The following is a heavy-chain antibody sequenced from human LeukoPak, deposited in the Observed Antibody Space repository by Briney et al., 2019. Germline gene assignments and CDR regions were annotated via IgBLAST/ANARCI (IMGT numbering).Heavy chain of an antibody. V-gene: IGHV3-21*01. Sequence: GSLRLSCAASGFTFNTFNMNWVRQAPGKGLEWVSSITSGGDYIYYADSVKGRFTTSRDSAKNSLSLQLNSLRVEDTAVYYCARGHYDVLAASYKWTPDYWGQGTLVTVSS. CDR1: GFTFNTFN. D-gene: IGHD3-9*01. J-gene: IGHJ4*02. CDR2: ITSGGDYI. CDR3: ARGHYDVLAASYKWTPDY.